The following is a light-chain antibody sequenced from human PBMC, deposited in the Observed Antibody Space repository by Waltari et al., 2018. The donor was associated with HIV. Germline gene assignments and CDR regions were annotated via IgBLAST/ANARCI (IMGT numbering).Light chain of an antibody. V-gene: IGKV3-11*01. J-gene: IGKJ3*01. Sequence: VLTQSPVTLSVSPGERFTLSCRSSQRVNSYLSWYQQKPGQLPRLLIYDTSKRATVIPARFSGSGSGTDFTLAISSLEPEDFAVYYCQQHSNWPLITFGPGTKVDVK. CDR3: QQHSNWPLIT. CDR2: DTS. CDR1: QRVNSY.